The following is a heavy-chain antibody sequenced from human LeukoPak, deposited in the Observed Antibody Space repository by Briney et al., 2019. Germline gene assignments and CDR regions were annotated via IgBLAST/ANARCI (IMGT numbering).Heavy chain of an antibody. D-gene: IGHD2-2*01. CDR1: GLTFRSCA. J-gene: IGHJ4*02. CDR3: AKDFTVVVPTAVALFDY. Sequence: GGSLRRSCAASGLTFRSCAMSWVRQAPGKGLEWVSGISGSGDRTYYADSVKGRFTISRDNSKNTLYLQMNTLRAEDTAVYYCAKDFTVVVPTAVALFDYWGQGTLVTVSS. V-gene: IGHV3-23*01. CDR2: ISGSGDRT.